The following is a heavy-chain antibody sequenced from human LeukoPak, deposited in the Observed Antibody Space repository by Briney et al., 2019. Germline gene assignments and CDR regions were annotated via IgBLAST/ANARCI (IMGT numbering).Heavy chain of an antibody. CDR1: GGSISSSSYY. CDR2: IYYSGST. CDR3: ARTLSLGEDYSNYGPYYYYMDV. J-gene: IGHJ6*03. D-gene: IGHD4-11*01. V-gene: IGHV4-39*07. Sequence: SETLSLTCTVSGGSISSSSYYWGWIRQPPGKGLEWIGSIYYSGSTNYNPSLKSRVTISVDTSKNQFSLKLSSVTAADTAVYYCARTLSLGEDYSNYGPYYYYMDVWGKGTTVTVPS.